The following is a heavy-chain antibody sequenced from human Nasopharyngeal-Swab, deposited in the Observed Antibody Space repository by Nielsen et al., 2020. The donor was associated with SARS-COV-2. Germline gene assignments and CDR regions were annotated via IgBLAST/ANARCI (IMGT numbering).Heavy chain of an antibody. Sequence: RQAPGKGLEWIGSIYYSGSTYYNPSLKSRVTISVDTSKNQFSLKLSSVTAADTAVYYCARLDPYSSRDDYWGQGTLVPSPQ. J-gene: IGHJ4*02. V-gene: IGHV4-39*01. CDR3: ARLDPYSSRDDY. CDR2: IYYSGST. D-gene: IGHD6-13*01.